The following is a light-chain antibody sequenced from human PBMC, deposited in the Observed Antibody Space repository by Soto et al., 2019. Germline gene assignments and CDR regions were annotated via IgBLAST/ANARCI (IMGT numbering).Light chain of an antibody. J-gene: IGLJ2*01. CDR3: QSYDSSLSGVV. CDR1: SSNIGSNYD. CDR2: GNN. Sequence: QPVLTQPPSVSGAPGQRVTISCTGSSSNIGSNYDVHWYRQLPGTAPKLIIYGNNIRPSGVPDRFSGSKSDTSASLAITGLQAEDEADYYCQSYDSSLSGVVFGGGTKLTVL. V-gene: IGLV1-40*01.